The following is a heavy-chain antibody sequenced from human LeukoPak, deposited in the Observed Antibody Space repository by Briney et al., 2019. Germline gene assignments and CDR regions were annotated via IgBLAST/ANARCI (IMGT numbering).Heavy chain of an antibody. J-gene: IGHJ6*02. CDR2: ISSSGSTI. CDR3: ARGYCSSWYYYYGMDV. V-gene: IGHV3-11*01. Sequence: GGSLRLSCAASGFTFSDYYMSWIRQAPGKGLEWVSYISSSGSTIYYADSVKGRFTISGDNAKNSLYLQMNSLRAEDTAVYYCARGYCSSWYYYYGMDVWGQGTTVTVSS. CDR1: GFTFSDYY. D-gene: IGHD6-13*01.